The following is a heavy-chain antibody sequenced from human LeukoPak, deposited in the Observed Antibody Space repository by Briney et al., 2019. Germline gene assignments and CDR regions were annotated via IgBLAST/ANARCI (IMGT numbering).Heavy chain of an antibody. CDR2: INHSGST. Sequence: SETLSLTCAVYGGSFSGYYWSWIRQPPGKGLEWIGEINHSGSTNYDPSLKSRVTISVDTSKNQFSLKLSSVTAADTAVYYCARAGDYGDPWDYWGQGTLVTVPS. CDR3: ARAGDYGDPWDY. V-gene: IGHV4-34*01. D-gene: IGHD4-17*01. J-gene: IGHJ4*02. CDR1: GGSFSGYY.